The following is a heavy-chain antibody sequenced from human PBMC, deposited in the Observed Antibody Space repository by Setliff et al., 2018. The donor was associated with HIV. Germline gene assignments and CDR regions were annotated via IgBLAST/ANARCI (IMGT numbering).Heavy chain of an antibody. V-gene: IGHV3-53*01. J-gene: IGHJ3*01. CDR1: GFTVSSNY. CDR2: IYGGGGTT. Sequence: GGSLRLSCAASGFTVSSNYMSWVRQAPGKGLEWVSSIYGGGGTTFYADSVKGRFTISRDNSNNALYLQMNSLRVEDTGTYYCARDRVVGATLDPLDLWGQGTMVTVSS. CDR3: ARDRVVGATLDPLDL. D-gene: IGHD1-26*01.